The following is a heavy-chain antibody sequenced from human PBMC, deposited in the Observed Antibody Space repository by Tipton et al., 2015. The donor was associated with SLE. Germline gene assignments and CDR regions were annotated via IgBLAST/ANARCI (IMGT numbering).Heavy chain of an antibody. CDR1: GYNFDTYW. D-gene: IGHD6-6*01. CDR3: ARSGSSTLDH. J-gene: IGHJ4*02. V-gene: IGHV5-51*03. CDR2: IYPGDSDT. Sequence: VQLVQSGAEAKKPGESLKISCEISGYNFDTYWVGWVRQLPGKGLDWVGIIYPGDSDTRYSPSFQGQVTISADKSISTVYLQWSSLKASDTAVYYCARSGSSTLDHWGQGTLVTVYS.